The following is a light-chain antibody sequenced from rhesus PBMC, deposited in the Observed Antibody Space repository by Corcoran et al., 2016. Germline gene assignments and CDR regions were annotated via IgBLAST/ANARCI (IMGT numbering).Light chain of an antibody. CDR3: QHGYGTPRT. CDR1: ENVNNY. J-gene: IGKJ1*01. V-gene: IGKV1-74*01. CDR2: KAS. Sequence: DIQMTQSPSSLSVSVGDRVTITCRASENVNNYFNWYQQKPGKAPKLLIYKASTLQSGVPSRFSGSGSGTDYTFTISSLQPEDVATYYCQHGYGTPRTFGQGTKVEIK.